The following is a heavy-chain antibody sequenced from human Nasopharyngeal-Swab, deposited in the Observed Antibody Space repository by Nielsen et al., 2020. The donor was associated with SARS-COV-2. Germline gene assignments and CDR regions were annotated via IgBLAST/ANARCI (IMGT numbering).Heavy chain of an antibody. CDR3: ARDAPAHYGAFY. V-gene: IGHV3-30*03. D-gene: IGHD4-17*01. J-gene: IGHJ4*02. CDR1: GFTFSSFG. Sequence: GGSLRLSCAASGFTFSSFGMYWVRQAPGKGLEWVAFIAHDASNEYYGDSVKGQFSISRDSSKNTLYLQMDSLRGEDTAVYYCARDAPAHYGAFYWGRGTLVTVSS. CDR2: IAHDASNE.